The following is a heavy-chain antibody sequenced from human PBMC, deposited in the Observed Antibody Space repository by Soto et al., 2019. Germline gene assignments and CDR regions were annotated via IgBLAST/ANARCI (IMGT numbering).Heavy chain of an antibody. CDR3: ARAGDDCSTTTCYIIDY. J-gene: IGHJ4*02. V-gene: IGHV1-3*01. Sequence: WASVKVSCKTSGYTFTRYAMHWVRQAPGQRLEWMGWINAGYGNTKYSQNFQGRVTLTRDTSASTAYMELSSLRSEDTAVYYCARAGDDCSTTTCYIIDYWGQGTLVTVSS. CDR2: INAGYGNT. CDR1: GYTFTRYA. D-gene: IGHD2-2*02.